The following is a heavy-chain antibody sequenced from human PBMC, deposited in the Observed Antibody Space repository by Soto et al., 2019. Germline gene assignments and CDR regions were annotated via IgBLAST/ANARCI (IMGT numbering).Heavy chain of an antibody. CDR2: IYYSGST. V-gene: IGHV4-30-4*01. CDR3: ARDSRRITMVRGAHVDY. CDR1: GGSISSGDYY. J-gene: IGHJ4*02. Sequence: LSLTCTVSGGSISSGDYYWSWIRQPPGKGLEWIGYIYYSGSTYYNPSLKSRVTISVDTSKNQFSLKLSSVTAADTAVHYCARDSRRITMVRGAHVDYWGQGTLVTVSS. D-gene: IGHD3-10*01.